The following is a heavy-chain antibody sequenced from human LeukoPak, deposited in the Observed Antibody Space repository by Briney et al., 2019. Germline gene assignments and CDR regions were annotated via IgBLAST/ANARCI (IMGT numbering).Heavy chain of an antibody. CDR3: ARVPTYYDILTGYYNGWYFDY. CDR2: ISSSSSYI. D-gene: IGHD3-9*01. J-gene: IGHJ4*02. Sequence: RGSLRLSCAASGFTFSSYSMNWVRQAPGKGLEWVSSISSSSSYIYYADSVKGRFTISRDNAKNSLYLQMNSLRAEDTAVYYCARVPTYYDILTGYYNGWYFDYWGQGTLVTVSS. CDR1: GFTFSSYS. V-gene: IGHV3-21*01.